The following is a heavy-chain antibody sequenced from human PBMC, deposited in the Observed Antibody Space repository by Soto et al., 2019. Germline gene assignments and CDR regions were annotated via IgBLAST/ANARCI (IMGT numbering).Heavy chain of an antibody. CDR1: GGTFSSYT. V-gene: IGHV1-69*04. J-gene: IGHJ4*02. CDR2: IIPILGIA. D-gene: IGHD6-13*01. CDR3: ARDPIAAAGTSDY. Sequence: SVKVSCKASGGTFSSYTISWVRQAPGQGLEWMGRIIPILGIANYAQKFQGRVTITANKSTSTAYMELSSLRSEDTAVYYCARDPIAAAGTSDYWGQGTLVTVSS.